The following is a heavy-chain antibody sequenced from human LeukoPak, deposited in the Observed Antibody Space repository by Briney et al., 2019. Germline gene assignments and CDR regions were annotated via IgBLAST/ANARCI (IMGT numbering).Heavy chain of an antibody. V-gene: IGHV1-24*01. CDR1: GYTLTELS. D-gene: IGHD2-2*01. Sequence: ASVKVSCKVSGYTLTELSMHWVRQAPGKGLEWMGGFDPEDGETIYAQKFQGRVTMTEDTSTDTAYMEVSSLRSEDTAVYYCATSHRLAYQLPFDYWGQGTLVTVSS. CDR2: FDPEDGET. CDR3: ATSHRLAYQLPFDY. J-gene: IGHJ4*02.